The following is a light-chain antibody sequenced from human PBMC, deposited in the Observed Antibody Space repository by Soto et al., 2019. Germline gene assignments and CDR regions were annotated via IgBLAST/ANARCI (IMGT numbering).Light chain of an antibody. J-gene: IGLJ2*01. V-gene: IGLV2-14*03. CDR2: DVS. CDR3: SSYKSGTTLVV. CDR1: SSDVGGYNF. Sequence: QSALTQPASVSGSPGQSITISCTGTSSDVGGYNFVSWYQHHPGKAPKLMIYDVSNRPSGVSNRFSGSKSGNTASLTISGLQAEDEADYYCSSYKSGTTLVVFGGGTKVTVL.